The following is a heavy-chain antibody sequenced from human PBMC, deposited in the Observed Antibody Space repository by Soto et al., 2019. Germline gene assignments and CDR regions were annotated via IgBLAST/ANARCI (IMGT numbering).Heavy chain of an antibody. Sequence: QVQLVESGGGVVQPGRSLRLSCAASGFIFNNYGIHWVRQASGKGLEWVAVISYDGSDKYYADSVKGRFTISRDNLKNTLYLKMNSLRAEDTAVYYCARPTLIRGVLGYWGQGTLVTISS. CDR2: ISYDGSDK. D-gene: IGHD3-10*01. CDR3: ARPTLIRGVLGY. CDR1: GFIFNNYG. V-gene: IGHV3-30*03. J-gene: IGHJ4*02.